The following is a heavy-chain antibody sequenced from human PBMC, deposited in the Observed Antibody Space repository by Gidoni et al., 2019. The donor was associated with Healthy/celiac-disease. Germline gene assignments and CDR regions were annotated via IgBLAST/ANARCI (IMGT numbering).Heavy chain of an antibody. CDR1: GFTFSSYS. D-gene: IGHD3-16*01. CDR2: ISSSSSYI. CDR3: ARGAYDYVWGSYADY. Sequence: EVQLVESGGGLVKPGGSLSLSCAAPGFTFSSYSMTWVRQAPGKGRGWVSSISSSSSYIYYADSVKGRFTISRDNAKNSLYLQMNSLRAEDTAVYYCARGAYDYVWGSYADYWGQGTLVTVSS. V-gene: IGHV3-21*01. J-gene: IGHJ4*02.